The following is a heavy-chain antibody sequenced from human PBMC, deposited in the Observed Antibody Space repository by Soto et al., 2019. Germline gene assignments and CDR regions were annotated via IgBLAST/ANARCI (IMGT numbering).Heavy chain of an antibody. CDR3: ARAGTTMVRGVISGWFDP. CDR1: GGSISSYY. Sequence: SETQSLTCTVSGGSISSYYGSWIRQPPGKGLEWIGYIYYSGSTNYNPSLKSRVTISVDTSKNQFSLKLSSVTAADTAVYYCARAGTTMVRGVISGWFDPWGQGTQVTVSS. CDR2: IYYSGST. J-gene: IGHJ5*02. D-gene: IGHD3-10*01. V-gene: IGHV4-59*01.